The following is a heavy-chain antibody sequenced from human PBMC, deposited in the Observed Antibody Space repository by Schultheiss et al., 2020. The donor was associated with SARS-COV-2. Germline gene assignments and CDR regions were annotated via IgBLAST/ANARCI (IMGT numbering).Heavy chain of an antibody. CDR1: GGSISSYY. V-gene: IGHV4-39*07. J-gene: IGHJ6*03. D-gene: IGHD2-2*01. CDR2: IYYSGST. CDR3: ARDSRYCSSTSCRYYYYYMDV. Sequence: SETLSLTCTVSGGSISSYYWSWIRQPPGKGLEWIGSIYYSGSTYYNPSLKSRVTISVDTSKNQFSLKLSSVTAADTAVYYCARDSRYCSSTSCRYYYYYMDVWGKGTTVTVSS.